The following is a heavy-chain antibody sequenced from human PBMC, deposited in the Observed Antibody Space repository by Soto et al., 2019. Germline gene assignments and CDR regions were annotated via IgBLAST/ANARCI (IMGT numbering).Heavy chain of an antibody. V-gene: IGHV3-30-3*01. CDR3: APTPWLDP. Sequence: LRLSCAASGFTFKNYAMHWVRQAPGKGLDWVAVITYDGSETYYADSVKGRFTISRDNSKSTLSLQMNSLRPEDTAVYYCAPTPWLDPWGQGTLVTVSS. J-gene: IGHJ5*02. CDR2: ITYDGSET. CDR1: GFTFKNYA.